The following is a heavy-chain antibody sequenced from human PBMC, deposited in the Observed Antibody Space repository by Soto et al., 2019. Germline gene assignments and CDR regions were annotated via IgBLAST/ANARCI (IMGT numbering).Heavy chain of an antibody. D-gene: IGHD3-22*01. CDR3: TKSWLFEKNWFDP. CDR1: GFSFTTYG. CDR2: ISSTGLYT. Sequence: GGSLRLSCAASGFSFTTYGMSWVRQAPGKGLEWVSDISSTGLYTYLADSVKGRFTISRDNSKNTLYLQMNSLRVDDTAVYFCTKSWLFEKNWFDPWGQGPLVTVSS. J-gene: IGHJ5*02. V-gene: IGHV3-23*01.